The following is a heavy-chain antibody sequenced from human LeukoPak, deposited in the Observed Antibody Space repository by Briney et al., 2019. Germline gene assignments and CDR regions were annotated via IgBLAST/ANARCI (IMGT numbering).Heavy chain of an antibody. CDR1: GGSISSGGYY. D-gene: IGHD3-10*01. CDR2: IYYSGST. J-gene: IGHJ1*01. Sequence: SETLSLTCTVSGGSISSGGYYWSWIRQHPGKGLEWIGYIYYSGSTYYNPSLKSRVTISVDTSKNRFSLKLSSVTAADTAVYYCARVPTMEYFQHWGQGTLVTVSS. V-gene: IGHV4-31*03. CDR3: ARVPTMEYFQH.